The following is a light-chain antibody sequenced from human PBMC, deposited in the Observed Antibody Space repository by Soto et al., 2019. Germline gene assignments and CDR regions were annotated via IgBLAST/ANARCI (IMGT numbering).Light chain of an antibody. V-gene: IGKV3-20*01. CDR2: GAS. J-gene: IGKJ1*01. Sequence: EIVLTQSPGTLSLYPGERATLSCRASQSFNSIYLAWYQQKPGQAPRLLIYGASSRATGIPDRFSGSGSGTDFTLTISRLEPEDFAVYYCHQYDSWTFGQGTKVDI. CDR1: QSFNSIY. CDR3: HQYDSWT.